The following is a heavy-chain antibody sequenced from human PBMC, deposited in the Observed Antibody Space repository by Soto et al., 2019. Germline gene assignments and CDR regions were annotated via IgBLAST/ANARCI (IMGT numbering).Heavy chain of an antibody. Sequence: DVELVESGGGLVQPGGSLRLSCVASGFTFSNYWMHWVRQAPGKGLVWVSRLNSDGRKTSYADSVKGRFTISRDNAKNTLYLQMNSLSAEDTAVYYCARGDYYGSGSYLYWGQGMLVTVSS. V-gene: IGHV3-74*01. D-gene: IGHD3-10*01. CDR1: GFTFSNYW. CDR3: ARGDYYGSGSYLY. CDR2: LNSDGRKT. J-gene: IGHJ4*02.